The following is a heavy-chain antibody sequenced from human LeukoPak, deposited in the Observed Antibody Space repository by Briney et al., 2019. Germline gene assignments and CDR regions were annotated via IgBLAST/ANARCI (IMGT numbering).Heavy chain of an antibody. CDR2: ISRSGDTL. V-gene: IGHV3-11*01. J-gene: IGHJ6*02. D-gene: IGHD2/OR15-2a*01. Sequence: GGSLRLSCAASGFPFRDYYMTWIRQAPGRGLEWISYISRSGDTLYYADSVEGRFTISRDNAKNSLFLQMNSLRADDTAVYYCAREVVIFPDYYYYGMDVWGQGTTVTVSS. CDR3: AREVVIFPDYYYYGMDV. CDR1: GFPFRDYY.